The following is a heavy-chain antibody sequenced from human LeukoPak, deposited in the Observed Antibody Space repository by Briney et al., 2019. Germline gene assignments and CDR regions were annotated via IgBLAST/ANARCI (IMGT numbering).Heavy chain of an antibody. CDR3: ASSPRPSYYYDSSGYFDY. V-gene: IGHV4-59*11. D-gene: IGHD3-22*01. Sequence: SETLSLTCTVSGGSISSHYWSWIRQPPGKGLEWIGYIYYSGTTNYNPSLKSRVTISVDTSKNQFSLKLSSVTAADTAVYYCASSPRPSYYYDSSGYFDYWGQGTLVTVSS. CDR1: GGSISSHY. CDR2: IYYSGTT. J-gene: IGHJ4*02.